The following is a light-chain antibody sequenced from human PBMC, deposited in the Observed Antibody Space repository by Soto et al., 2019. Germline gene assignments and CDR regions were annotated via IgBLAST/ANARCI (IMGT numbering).Light chain of an antibody. J-gene: IGKJ1*01. V-gene: IGKV1-6*01. CDR2: GAF. Sequence: AIQMTQSPSSLSVSVGDRVTITCRASQDISTELGWYQQKPGKAPRLLIYGAFSLQSGVPSRFSGSGSGTVFTLTISSLQPDDFATYYCLQDFKYPRTFGQGTKVEVK. CDR1: QDISTE. CDR3: LQDFKYPRT.